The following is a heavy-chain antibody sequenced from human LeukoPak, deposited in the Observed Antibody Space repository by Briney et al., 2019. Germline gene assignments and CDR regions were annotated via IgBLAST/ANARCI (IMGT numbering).Heavy chain of an antibody. CDR2: IYYSGST. D-gene: IGHD3-16*02. J-gene: IGHJ4*02. Sequence: PSETLSLTCTVSGGSISSYYWSWIRQPPGKGLEWIGYIYYSGSTNYNPSLKSRVTISVDTSKNQFSLKLSSVTAADTAVYYCARAKTDYDYVWGSYRPDYYFDYWGQGTLVTVSS. V-gene: IGHV4-59*01. CDR3: ARAKTDYDYVWGSYRPDYYFDY. CDR1: GGSISSYY.